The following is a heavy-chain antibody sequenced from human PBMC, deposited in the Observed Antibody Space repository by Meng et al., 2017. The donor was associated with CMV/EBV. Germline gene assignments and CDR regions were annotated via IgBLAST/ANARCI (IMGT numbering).Heavy chain of an antibody. CDR1: GFTFSSYS. CDR3: ARDCRVTILGSYYYGMDV. Sequence: GGSLRLSCAASGFTFSSYSMNWVRQAPGKGLEWVSSISSSSSYIYYADSVKGRFTISRDNAKNSLYLQMNSLRAEDTAVYYCARDCRVTILGSYYYGMDVWGQGTTVTVSS. V-gene: IGHV3-21*01. D-gene: IGHD3-3*01. CDR2: ISSSSSYI. J-gene: IGHJ6*02.